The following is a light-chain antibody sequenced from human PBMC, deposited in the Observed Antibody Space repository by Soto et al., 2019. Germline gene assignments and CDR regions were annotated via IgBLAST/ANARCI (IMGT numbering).Light chain of an antibody. V-gene: IGKV2-28*01. CDR1: QSLLHSNGYNY. J-gene: IGKJ4*01. Sequence: DIVMTQSPLSLPVTPGEPASISCRSSQSLLHSNGYNYLDWYLQKPGQSPQLLIYLGSNRASGVPDRFGGIGSGTDFTLKISRVEAEDVGVYYCMQALQTPLTFGGGTKVEI. CDR3: MQALQTPLT. CDR2: LGS.